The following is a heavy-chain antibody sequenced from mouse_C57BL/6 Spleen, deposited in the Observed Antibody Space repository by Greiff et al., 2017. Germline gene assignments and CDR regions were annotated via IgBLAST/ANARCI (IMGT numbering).Heavy chain of an antibody. CDR3: ARGCAGSWFDY. CDR2: IHPNSGST. CDR1: GYTFTSYW. Sequence: QVQLQQPGAELVKPGASVKLSCKASGYTFTSYWMHWVKQRPGQGLEWIGMIHPNSGSTNYNEKFKSKATLTVDKSSSTAYMQLSSLTSEEAEVYYWARGCAGSWFDYWGQGTLVTVSA. J-gene: IGHJ3*01. V-gene: IGHV1-64*01.